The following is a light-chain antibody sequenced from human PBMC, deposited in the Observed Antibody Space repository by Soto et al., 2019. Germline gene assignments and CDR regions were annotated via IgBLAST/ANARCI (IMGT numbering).Light chain of an antibody. V-gene: IGLV3-21*02. CDR3: QVWDNGSDHWV. Sequence: SYELTQPPSVSVAPGQTARIACGGNNIGTKSVHWYQQKPGQAPVLVVYDDSDRPSGIPERSSGSNSGNTATLTISRVEAGDEAAYSCQVWDNGSDHWVFGGGTKLTVL. CDR2: DDS. CDR1: NIGTKS. J-gene: IGLJ3*02.